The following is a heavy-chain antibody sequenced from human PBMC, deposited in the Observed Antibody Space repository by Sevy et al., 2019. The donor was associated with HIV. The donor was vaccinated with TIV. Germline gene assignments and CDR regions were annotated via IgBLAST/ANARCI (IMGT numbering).Heavy chain of an antibody. CDR1: GFTFNSYG. D-gene: IGHD4-17*01. CDR2: IYYDGNNK. CDR3: TRDSNEYGDYRLSYYFDY. V-gene: IGHV3-33*01. Sequence: GGSPRLSCAASGFTFNSYGMHWVRQAPIKGLEWVASIYYDGNNKYYADSVKGRFTISRDESKNTLYLQMNSLRAEDTAVYYCTRDSNEYGDYRLSYYFDYWGQGALVTVSS. J-gene: IGHJ4*02.